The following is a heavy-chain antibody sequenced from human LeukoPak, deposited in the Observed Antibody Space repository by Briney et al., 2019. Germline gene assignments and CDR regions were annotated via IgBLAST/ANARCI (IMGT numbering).Heavy chain of an antibody. CDR2: IYYSGST. D-gene: IGHD1-26*01. V-gene: IGHV4-59*01. Sequence: SETLSLTCTVSGGSISSYYWSWIRQPPGKGLEWSGYIYYSGSTNYNPSLKSRVTISVDTSKNQFSLKLSSVTAADTAVYYCARGPLIVGATGAFDIWGQGTMVTVSS. CDR3: ARGPLIVGATGAFDI. CDR1: GGSISSYY. J-gene: IGHJ3*02.